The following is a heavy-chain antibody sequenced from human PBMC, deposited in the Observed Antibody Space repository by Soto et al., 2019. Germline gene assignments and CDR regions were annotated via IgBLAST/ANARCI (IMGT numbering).Heavy chain of an antibody. CDR1: GYSFTSYW. Sequence: GESLKISCKGSGYSFTSYWIGWVRQMPGKGLEWMGIIYPGDSDTRYSPSFQGQVTISADKSISTAYLQWSSLKASDTAMYYCARQPYYDILTGYYTNYFDYWGQGTLVTVSS. V-gene: IGHV5-51*01. D-gene: IGHD3-9*01. J-gene: IGHJ4*02. CDR3: ARQPYYDILTGYYTNYFDY. CDR2: IYPGDSDT.